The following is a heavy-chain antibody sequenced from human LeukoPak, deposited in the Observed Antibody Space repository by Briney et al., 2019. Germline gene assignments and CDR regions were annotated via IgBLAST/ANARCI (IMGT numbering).Heavy chain of an antibody. CDR1: GFTFSDYY. CDR2: ISSSGSTV. Sequence: GGSLRLSCAASGFTFSDYYMSWIRQAPGKGLEWVSYISSSGSTVYHADSVKGRFTISRDNAKNSLYLQMNSLRAEDTAVYYCARRDPYYDILTGTGYGMDVWGKGTTVTVSS. CDR3: ARRDPYYDILTGTGYGMDV. J-gene: IGHJ6*04. D-gene: IGHD3-9*01. V-gene: IGHV3-11*04.